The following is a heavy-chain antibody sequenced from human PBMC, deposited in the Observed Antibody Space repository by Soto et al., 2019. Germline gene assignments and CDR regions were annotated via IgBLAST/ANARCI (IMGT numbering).Heavy chain of an antibody. CDR1: GYTFTSYC. D-gene: IGHD3-22*01. J-gene: IGHJ4*02. V-gene: IGHV1-18*04. Sequence: ASVKVSCKASGYTFTSYCMSWVRQAPGQGLEWMGWISAYNGNTNYAQKLQGRVTMTTDTSTSTAYMELRSLRSDDTAVYYCARDPHLNYYDSSGYSDYWGQGTLVTVSS. CDR2: ISAYNGNT. CDR3: ARDPHLNYYDSSGYSDY.